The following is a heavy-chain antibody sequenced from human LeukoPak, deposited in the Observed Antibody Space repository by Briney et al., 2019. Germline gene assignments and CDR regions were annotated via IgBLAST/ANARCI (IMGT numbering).Heavy chain of an antibody. J-gene: IGHJ4*02. CDR3: ARGYSTSWYDY. V-gene: IGHV4-38-2*02. D-gene: IGHD6-13*01. CDR2: IYHSGRT. Sequence: SETLSLTCTVSGYSISSGYYWGWIRQPPGKGLEWIGSIYHSGRTFYNPSLKSRVTISVDTSKNQFSLKLSSVTAADTAVYYCARGYSTSWYDYWGQGTLVTVSS. CDR1: GYSISSGYY.